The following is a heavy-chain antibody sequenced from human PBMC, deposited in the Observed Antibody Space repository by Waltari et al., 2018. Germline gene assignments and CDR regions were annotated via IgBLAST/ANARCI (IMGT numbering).Heavy chain of an antibody. D-gene: IGHD6-19*01. V-gene: IGHV3-30-3*01. CDR1: VFTFSSFA. CDR3: ARDRQWLVRGYFDY. Sequence: QVQLVESGGGVVQPGRSLRLSCAASVFTFSSFAMHWVRQAPGKGLEWVAVISYDGSNKYYADSVKGRFTISRDNSKNTLYLQMNSLRAEDTAVYYCARDRQWLVRGYFDYWGQGTLVTVSS. J-gene: IGHJ4*02. CDR2: ISYDGSNK.